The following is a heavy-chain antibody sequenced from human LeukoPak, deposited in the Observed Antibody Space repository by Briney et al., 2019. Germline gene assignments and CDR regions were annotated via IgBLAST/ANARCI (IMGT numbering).Heavy chain of an antibody. CDR2: INPNSGDT. J-gene: IGHJ4*02. CDR3: ARARSGSIDY. D-gene: IGHD3-3*01. V-gene: IGHV1-2*02. Sequence: ASVKVSCKASGYTFTGYYMHWVRQAPGQGLEWMGRINPNSGDTNYAQKFQGSFTMARDTSISTAYMELSSLRSDDTAVYYCARARSGSIDYWGQGTLVTVSS. CDR1: GYTFTGYY.